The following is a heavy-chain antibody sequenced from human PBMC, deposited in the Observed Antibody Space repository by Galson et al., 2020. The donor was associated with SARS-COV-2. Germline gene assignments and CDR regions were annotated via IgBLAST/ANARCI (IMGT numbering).Heavy chain of an antibody. D-gene: IGHD3-10*01. J-gene: IGHJ4*02. V-gene: IGHV4-39*01. CDR3: ARYTGFGELSGSTPDY. CDR1: GGSISSSSYY. CDR2: IYYSGST. Sequence: SETLSLTCTVSGGSISSSSYYWGWIRQPPGKGLEWIGSIYYSGSTYYNPSLKSRVTISVDTSKNQFSLKLSSVTAADTAVYYCARYTGFGELSGSTPDYWGQGTLVTVSS.